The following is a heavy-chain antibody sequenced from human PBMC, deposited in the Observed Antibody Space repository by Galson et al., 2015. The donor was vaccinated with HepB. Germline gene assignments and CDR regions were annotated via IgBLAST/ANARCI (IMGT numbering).Heavy chain of an antibody. CDR3: ARGDLGATTTVTLKNWYFDL. Sequence: SLRLSCAASGFTFSSYSMNWVRQAPGKGLEWVSYISSSSSTIYYADSVKGRFTISRDNAKNSLYLQMNSLRDEDTAVYYCARGDLGATTTVTLKNWYFDLWGRGTLVTVSS. CDR1: GFTFSSYS. J-gene: IGHJ2*01. CDR2: ISSSSSTI. V-gene: IGHV3-48*02. D-gene: IGHD4-17*01.